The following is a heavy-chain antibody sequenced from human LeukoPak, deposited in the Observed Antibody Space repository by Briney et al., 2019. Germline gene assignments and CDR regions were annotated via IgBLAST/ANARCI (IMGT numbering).Heavy chain of an antibody. J-gene: IGHJ4*02. CDR1: GFTFSSYD. Sequence: GGSLRLSCAASGFTFSSYDMNWFRQAPGKGLEWVANIKQDGSEKNYVDSVKGRFTISRDNAKKSLDLQMNSLRVEDTAVYYCASRRYNWNGIDYWGQGTLVTVSS. CDR3: ASRRYNWNGIDY. V-gene: IGHV3-7*01. CDR2: IKQDGSEK. D-gene: IGHD1-1*01.